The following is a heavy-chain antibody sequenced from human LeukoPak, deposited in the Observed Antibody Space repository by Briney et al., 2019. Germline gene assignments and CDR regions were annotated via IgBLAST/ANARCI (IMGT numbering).Heavy chain of an antibody. CDR2: IYSSGST. CDR1: GGSINTYY. V-gene: IGHV4-4*07. J-gene: IGHJ4*02. D-gene: IGHD2-15*01. CDR3: ARGGRGYYFDS. Sequence: SETLSLTCTVSGGSINTYYWSCIRQPAGKGLEWIGRIYSSGSTNYNPSLKSRVTMSVDTSKNQFSLKLSSVTAADTAVYYCARGGRGYYFDSWGQGTLVTVSS.